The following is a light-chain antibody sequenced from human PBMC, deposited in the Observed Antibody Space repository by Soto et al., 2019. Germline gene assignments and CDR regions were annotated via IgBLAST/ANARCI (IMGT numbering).Light chain of an antibody. CDR1: QSVSTF. V-gene: IGKV3-11*01. Sequence: EIVLTQSPATLSLSPGERAILSRRASQSVSTFLAWFQQKPGQPPRLLIYNASNRTTGIPARFSGSGSGTDFTLSISSLEPEDFAVYYCQQRGDWPPITFGQGTRLENK. J-gene: IGKJ5*01. CDR3: QQRGDWPPIT. CDR2: NAS.